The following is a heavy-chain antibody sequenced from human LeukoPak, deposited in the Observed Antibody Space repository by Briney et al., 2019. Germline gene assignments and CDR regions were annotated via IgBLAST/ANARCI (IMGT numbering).Heavy chain of an antibody. V-gene: IGHV3-30*02. D-gene: IGHD3-22*01. J-gene: IGHJ4*02. CDR2: IRYDGSNK. CDR3: AKTMSPYYYDSSGF. CDR1: GFAFSSYG. Sequence: GSLRLSCAASGFAFSSYGMARVRPAPGQGLEWVAFIRYDGSNKYYADSVKGRFTISRDNSKNTLYLQMNSLRAEDTAVYYCAKTMSPYYYDSSGFWGQGTLVTVSS.